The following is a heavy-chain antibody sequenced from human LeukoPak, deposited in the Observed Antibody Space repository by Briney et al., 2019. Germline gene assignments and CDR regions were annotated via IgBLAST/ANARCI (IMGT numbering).Heavy chain of an antibody. V-gene: IGHV4-39*01. CDR2: IYYSGST. J-gene: IGHJ6*02. CDR3: ARRVDTAMVPLGYYYYGMDV. CDR1: GGSFSGYY. Sequence: TSETLSLTCAVYGGSFSGYYWGWIRQPPGKGLEWIGSIYYSGSTYYNPSLKSRVTISVDTSKNQFSLKLSSVTAADTAVYYCARRVDTAMVPLGYYYYGMDVWGQGTTVTVSS. D-gene: IGHD5-18*01.